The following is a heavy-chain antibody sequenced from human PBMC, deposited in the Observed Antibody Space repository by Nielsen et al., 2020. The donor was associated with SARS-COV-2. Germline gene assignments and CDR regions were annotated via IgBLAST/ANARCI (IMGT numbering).Heavy chain of an antibody. CDR1: GDSVSSGSYS. Sequence: ETLSLTCTVSGDSVSSGSYSWSWVRQAPGKGLVWVSHINNDGETTSYADSVKGRFTISRDNAENTLYLQMNSLRADDTGVYYCAKDVVYGDQNDAFDNWGQGTMVIVSP. CDR2: INNDGETT. V-gene: IGHV3-74*01. D-gene: IGHD4-17*01. CDR3: AKDVVYGDQNDAFDN. J-gene: IGHJ3*02.